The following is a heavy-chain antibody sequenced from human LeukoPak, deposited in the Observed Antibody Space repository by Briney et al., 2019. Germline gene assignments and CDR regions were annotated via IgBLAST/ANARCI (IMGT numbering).Heavy chain of an antibody. CDR3: AREFYYASSGYYYDFFDY. CDR2: IYYSGST. V-gene: IGHV4-59*01. Sequence: PSETLSLTCAVYGGSFSGYYWSWIRQPPGKGLEWIGYIYYSGSTNYNPSLKSRVTISVDTSKNQFSLKLSSVTAADTAVYHCAREFYYASSGYYYDFFDYWGQGTLVTVSS. CDR1: GGSFSGYY. D-gene: IGHD3-22*01. J-gene: IGHJ4*02.